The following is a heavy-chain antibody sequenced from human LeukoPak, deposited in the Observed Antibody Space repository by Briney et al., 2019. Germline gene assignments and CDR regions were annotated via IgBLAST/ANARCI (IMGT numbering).Heavy chain of an antibody. CDR2: VYYTGYT. CDR3: ARLARQQPYLFDY. Sequence: SETLTLTCTVSGCSISTYCWNWIRQPPGKGLEWIGYVYYTGYTNYDPSLKSRVTISLDTSKNQFSLKVSSVTAADTAVYYCARLARQQPYLFDYWSQGTLVTVSS. V-gene: IGHV4-59*01. J-gene: IGHJ4*02. CDR1: GCSISTYC. D-gene: IGHD6-13*01.